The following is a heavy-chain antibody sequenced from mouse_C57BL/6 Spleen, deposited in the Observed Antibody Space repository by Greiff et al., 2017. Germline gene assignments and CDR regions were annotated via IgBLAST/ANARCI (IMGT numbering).Heavy chain of an antibody. CDR1: GYTFTSYW. J-gene: IGHJ2*01. D-gene: IGHD2-12*01. CDR3: ARWGIVYFDY. V-gene: IGHV1-69*01. CDR2: IDPSDSYT. Sequence: QVQLQQPGAELVMPGASVKLSCKASGYTFTSYWMHWVKQRPGQGLEWIGEIDPSDSYTNYNQKFKGKSTLTVYKSASTAYMQLSSLTSEDSAVYYCARWGIVYFDYWGQGTTLTVSS.